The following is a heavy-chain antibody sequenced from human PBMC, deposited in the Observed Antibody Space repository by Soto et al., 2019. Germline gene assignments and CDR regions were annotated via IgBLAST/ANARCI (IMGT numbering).Heavy chain of an antibody. CDR2: IYSGGST. CDR3: ARPTGDEAFDI. CDR1: GFTVSSNY. J-gene: IGHJ3*02. V-gene: IGHV3-53*01. D-gene: IGHD7-27*01. Sequence: GGSLRLSCAASGFTVSSNYMSWVRQAPGKGLEWVSVIYSGGSTYYADSVKGRFTISRDNSKNTLYLQMNSLRAEDTAVYYCARPTGDEAFDIWGQGTMVTVSS.